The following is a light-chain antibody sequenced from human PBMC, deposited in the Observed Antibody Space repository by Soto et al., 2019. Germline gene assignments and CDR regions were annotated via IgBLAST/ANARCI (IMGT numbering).Light chain of an antibody. Sequence: DIQMTQPPSSLSASVGDRVTITCRASQSISSNLNWYQQKPGEAPKLLIYVSSSLQSGVPSRFRGSESGTDYTLTISSLQPDDFATYYCQQGYSTPYTFGQGTKLEIK. CDR2: VSS. V-gene: IGKV1-39*01. J-gene: IGKJ2*01. CDR3: QQGYSTPYT. CDR1: QSISSN.